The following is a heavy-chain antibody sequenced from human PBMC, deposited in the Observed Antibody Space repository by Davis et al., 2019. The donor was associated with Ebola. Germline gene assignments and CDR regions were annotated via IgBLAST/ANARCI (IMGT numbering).Heavy chain of an antibody. CDR3: ARAPGEWELLYFDY. D-gene: IGHD1-26*01. Sequence: ASVKVSCKTSGYTFTNYYMQWVRQAPGQGLEWMGSINLWGGGTTSAQEFQGRVTMTRDTSTSTVYMELSSLRSEDTAVYYCARAPGEWELLYFDYWGQGTLVTVSS. J-gene: IGHJ4*02. CDR1: GYTFTNYY. CDR2: INLWGGGT. V-gene: IGHV1-46*01.